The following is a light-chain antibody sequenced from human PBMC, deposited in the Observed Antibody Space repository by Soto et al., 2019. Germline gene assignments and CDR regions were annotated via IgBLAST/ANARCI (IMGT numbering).Light chain of an antibody. CDR3: QQYGGSPWT. J-gene: IGKJ1*01. Sequence: EIVLTQSPGTLSLSPGERATLSCRASQSVSSSYLAWYQQKPGQAPRLLIYGAYSRATGIPDRFGGSGSGTDFTLTISRLKPEDFAVYYCQQYGGSPWTFGQGTKVDIK. CDR1: QSVSSSY. V-gene: IGKV3-20*01. CDR2: GAY.